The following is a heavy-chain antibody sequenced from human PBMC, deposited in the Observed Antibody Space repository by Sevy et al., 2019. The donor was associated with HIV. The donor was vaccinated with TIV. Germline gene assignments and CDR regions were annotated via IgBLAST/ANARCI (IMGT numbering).Heavy chain of an antibody. J-gene: IGHJ4*02. CDR1: GFTFDDYT. D-gene: IGHD3-10*01. CDR2: ITWDAAKT. V-gene: IGHV3-43*01. CDR3: AQAIPGWSGFDY. Sequence: GGSLRLSCAASGFTFDDYTMHWVRQVPGKGLEWVSFITWDAAKTDYADSVKGRFTVSRDNSENSLYLQMNSLRTEDTALYFCAQAIPGWSGFDYWGKGTLVTVSS.